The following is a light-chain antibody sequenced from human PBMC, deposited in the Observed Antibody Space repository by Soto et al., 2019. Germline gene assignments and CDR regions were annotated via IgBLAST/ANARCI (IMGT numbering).Light chain of an antibody. CDR2: DVT. CDR3: SSYTTDSTLVV. CDR1: SSDVGGYNF. Sequence: QSALTQPASVSGSPGQTITIPCTGTSSDVGGYNFVSWYQQYPGKAPKLIIYDVTNRPSGVSNRFSGSKSGNMASLTISGLQAEDEATYDCSSYTTDSTLVVFGGGTKVTV. V-gene: IGLV2-14*03. J-gene: IGLJ2*01.